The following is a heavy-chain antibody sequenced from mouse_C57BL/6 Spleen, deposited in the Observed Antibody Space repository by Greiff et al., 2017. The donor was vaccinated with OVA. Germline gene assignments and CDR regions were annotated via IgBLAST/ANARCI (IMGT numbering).Heavy chain of an antibody. CDR3: AHGSSLYAMDY. CDR2: IYPGDGDT. V-gene: IGHV1-82*01. Sequence: VQLVESGPELVKPGASVKISCKASGYAFSSSWMNWVKQRPGKGLEWIGRIYPGDGDTNYNGKFKGKATLTADKSSSTAYMQLSSLTSEDSAVYFCAHGSSLYAMDYWGQGTSVTVSS. D-gene: IGHD1-1*01. J-gene: IGHJ4*01. CDR1: GYAFSSSW.